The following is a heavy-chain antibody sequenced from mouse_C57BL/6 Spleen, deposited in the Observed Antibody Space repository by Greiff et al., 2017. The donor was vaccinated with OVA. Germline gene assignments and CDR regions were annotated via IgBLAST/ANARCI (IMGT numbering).Heavy chain of an antibody. D-gene: IGHD2-4*01. Sequence: DVKLVESGGGLVQPGGSMKLSCVASGFTFSNYWMNWVRQSPEKGLEWVAQIRLKSDNYATHYAESVKGRFTISRDDSKSSVYLQMNNLRAEDTGIYYCTVYDYDFAYWGQGTLVTVSA. CDR1: GFTFSNYW. CDR3: TVYDYDFAY. J-gene: IGHJ3*01. V-gene: IGHV6-3*01. CDR2: IRLKSDNYAT.